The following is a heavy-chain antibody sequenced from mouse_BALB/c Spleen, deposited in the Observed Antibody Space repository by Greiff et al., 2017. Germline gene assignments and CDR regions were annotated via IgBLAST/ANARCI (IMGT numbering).Heavy chain of an antibody. Sequence: EVQLQQSGAELVKPGASVKLSFTASGFNIKDTYMHWVKQRPEQGLEWIGRIDPANGNTKYDPKFQGKATITADTSSNTAYLQLSSLTSEDTAVYYCASYYYGSSYYFDYWGQGTTLTVSS. CDR1: GFNIKDTY. J-gene: IGHJ2*01. CDR2: IDPANGNT. V-gene: IGHV14-3*02. D-gene: IGHD1-1*01. CDR3: ASYYYGSSYYFDY.